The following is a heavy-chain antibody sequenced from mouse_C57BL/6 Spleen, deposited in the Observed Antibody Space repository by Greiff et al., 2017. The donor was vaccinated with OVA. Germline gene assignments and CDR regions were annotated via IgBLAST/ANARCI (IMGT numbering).Heavy chain of an antibody. D-gene: IGHD1-1*01. CDR3: TTRDYGSSNFDY. CDR1: GFNIKDDY. Sequence: VQLQQSGAELVRPGASVKLSCTASGFNIKDDYMHWVKQRPEQGLEWIGWIDPENGDTEYASKFQGKATITADTSSNTAYLQLSSLTSEDTAVYYCTTRDYGSSNFDYWGQGTTLTVSS. J-gene: IGHJ2*01. CDR2: IDPENGDT. V-gene: IGHV14-4*01.